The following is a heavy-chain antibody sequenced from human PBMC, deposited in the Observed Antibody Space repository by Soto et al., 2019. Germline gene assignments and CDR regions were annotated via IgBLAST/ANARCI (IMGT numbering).Heavy chain of an antibody. J-gene: IGHJ6*02. CDR1: GGSFSGHS. V-gene: IGHV4-34*01. CDR3: ASSAAAGTTYGMDV. D-gene: IGHD6-13*01. CDR2: INHSGRV. Sequence: PSETLSLTCAVYGGSFSGHSWTWIRQSPGKGLEWIGDINHSGRVNYSPSLKSRVTISVDTSKNQFSLKLSSVTAADTAMYYCASSAAAGTTYGMDVWGQGTTVTVSS.